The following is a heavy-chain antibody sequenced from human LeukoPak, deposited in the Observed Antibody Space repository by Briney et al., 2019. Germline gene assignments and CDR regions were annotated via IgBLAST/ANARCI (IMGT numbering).Heavy chain of an antibody. V-gene: IGHV1-46*01. Sequence: ASVKVSCKASGYTFTSYYMHWVRQAPGQGLEWMGIINPSGGSTSYAQKFQGRVTMTRDTSTSTVYMELSSLRSEDTAVYYCARERSVGSGSYYTPLRYWGQGTLVTVSS. CDR1: GYTFTSYY. J-gene: IGHJ4*02. CDR2: INPSGGST. D-gene: IGHD3-10*01. CDR3: ARERSVGSGSYYTPLRY.